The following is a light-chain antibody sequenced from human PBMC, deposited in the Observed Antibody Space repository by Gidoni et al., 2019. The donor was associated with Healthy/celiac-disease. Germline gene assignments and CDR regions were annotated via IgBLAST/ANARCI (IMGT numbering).Light chain of an antibody. V-gene: IGKV3-20*01. CDR1: QSVSSSY. Sequence: EIVLTQSPGTLSLSPGERATISCRASQSVSSSYLAWYQQKPGQAPRRLIYGASSRATGIPDRFSGSGSGTEFTLTISRRESEDFAVYYCQQYGSSITFGGXTKVEIK. CDR2: GAS. CDR3: QQYGSSIT. J-gene: IGKJ4*01.